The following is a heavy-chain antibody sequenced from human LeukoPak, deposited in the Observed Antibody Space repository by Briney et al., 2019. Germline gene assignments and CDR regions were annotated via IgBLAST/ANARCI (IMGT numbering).Heavy chain of an antibody. J-gene: IGHJ5*02. CDR1: GYTLTELS. CDR2: FDPEDGET. Sequence: GASVKVSCKVSGYTLTELSMHWVRQAPGKGLEWMGGFDPEDGETIYAQKFQGRVTMTEDTSTDTAYMELSSLRSEDTAVYYCARHVGFITMVRGVINNNWFDPWGQGTLVTVSS. V-gene: IGHV1-24*01. D-gene: IGHD3-10*01. CDR3: ARHVGFITMVRGVINNNWFDP.